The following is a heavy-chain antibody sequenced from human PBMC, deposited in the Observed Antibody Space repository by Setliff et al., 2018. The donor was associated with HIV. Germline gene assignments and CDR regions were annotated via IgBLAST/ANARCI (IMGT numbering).Heavy chain of an antibody. D-gene: IGHD2-2*01. J-gene: IGHJ4*02. CDR2: ISSSSSTI. V-gene: IGHV3-48*01. CDR3: ARGALGYCSSTSCYPGDQAYYFDY. CDR1: GFTFSTYS. Sequence: GGSLRLSCAASGFTFSTYSMNWVRQAPGKGLEWISYISSSSSTIYYAYSVKGRFTISRDNAKNSLYLQMNSLRAEDTAVYYCARGALGYCSSTSCYPGDQAYYFDYWGQGTLVTVSS.